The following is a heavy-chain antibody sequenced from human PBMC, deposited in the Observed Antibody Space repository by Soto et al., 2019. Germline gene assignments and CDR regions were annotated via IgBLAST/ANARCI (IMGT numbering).Heavy chain of an antibody. CDR3: ARDYTYYDILTRYYPPAFDI. J-gene: IGHJ3*02. D-gene: IGHD3-9*01. V-gene: IGHV4-59*12. Sequence: PSETLSLTCTVSGGSISSYYRSWIRQPPGKGLEWIGYIYYSGSTNYNPSLKSRVTISVDTSKNQFSLKLSSVTAADTAVYYCARDYTYYDILTRYYPPAFDIWGKGTMVTVSS. CDR2: IYYSGST. CDR1: GGSISSYY.